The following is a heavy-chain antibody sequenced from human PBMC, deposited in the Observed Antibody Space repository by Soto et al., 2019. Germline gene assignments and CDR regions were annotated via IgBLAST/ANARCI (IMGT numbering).Heavy chain of an antibody. CDR2: IYSGGST. Sequence: EVQLVESGGGLVQPGGSLRLSCAASGFTVSSNYMSWVRQAPGKGLEWDSVIYSGGSTYYADSVKGRFTISRHNSKNPLYLQMNSLRAEDTAVYYCARVPYCSGGSCYSPGWFDPWGQGTLVTVSS. V-gene: IGHV3-53*04. D-gene: IGHD2-15*01. J-gene: IGHJ5*02. CDR3: ARVPYCSGGSCYSPGWFDP. CDR1: GFTVSSNY.